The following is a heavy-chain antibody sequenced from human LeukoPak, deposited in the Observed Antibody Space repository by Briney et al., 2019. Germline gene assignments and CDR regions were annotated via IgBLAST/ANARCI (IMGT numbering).Heavy chain of an antibody. D-gene: IGHD4-17*01. Sequence: PSETLSLTCTVSGYSISSGYYWGWIRQPPRKGLEWIGSIYHSGSTYYNPSLKSRVTISVDTSKNQFSLKLSSVTAADTAVYYCARDPGAGDYWGQGTLVTVSS. CDR2: IYHSGST. CDR1: GYSISSGYY. J-gene: IGHJ4*02. CDR3: ARDPGAGDY. V-gene: IGHV4-38-2*02.